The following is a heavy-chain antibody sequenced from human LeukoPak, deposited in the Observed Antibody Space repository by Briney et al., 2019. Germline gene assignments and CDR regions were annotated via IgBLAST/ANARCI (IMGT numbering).Heavy chain of an antibody. V-gene: IGHV3-7*01. CDR1: GFTFTNYW. CDR3: ARLREIPVFGVVTKSTSYFDY. Sequence: GGSLRLTCAASGFTFTNYWMSWVRQAPGKGLELVANIKQDRSEKYYVDSVKGRFTISRDNAKNSLYLQMNSLRAEDTAVYYCARLREIPVFGVVTKSTSYFDYWGQGTLVTVSS. D-gene: IGHD3-3*01. J-gene: IGHJ4*02. CDR2: IKQDRSEK.